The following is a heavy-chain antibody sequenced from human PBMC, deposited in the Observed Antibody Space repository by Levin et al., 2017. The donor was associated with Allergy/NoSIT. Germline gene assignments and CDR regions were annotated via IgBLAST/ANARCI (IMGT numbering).Heavy chain of an antibody. Sequence: SETLSLTCTVSGGSISSGDYYWSWVRQPPGKGLEWIGYIYYSGSTYYNPSLKSRVSISVDTSKNQFSLRLSSVTAADTAVYYCAGGARFGSGSYYSDYWGQGTLVTVSS. J-gene: IGHJ4*02. D-gene: IGHD3-10*01. CDR2: IYYSGST. CDR1: GGSISSGDYY. CDR3: AGGARFGSGSYYSDY. V-gene: IGHV4-30-4*01.